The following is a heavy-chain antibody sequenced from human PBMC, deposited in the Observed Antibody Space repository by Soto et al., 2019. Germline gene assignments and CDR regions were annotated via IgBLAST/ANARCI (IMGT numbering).Heavy chain of an antibody. CDR1: GFTFRTYN. D-gene: IGHD6-6*01. CDR3: ARQYPSSSRHFDH. CDR2: ISAGSSNI. J-gene: IGHJ4*02. Sequence: EVELMESGGGLVKPGGSLKLSCAASGFTFRTYNMIWVRQAPGKGLEWVSSISAGSSNIYYAPSVKGRFTISRDNAKNLLYLQINSLRAEDTAVYYCARQYPSSSRHFDHWGQGTLVIVSS. V-gene: IGHV3-21*01.